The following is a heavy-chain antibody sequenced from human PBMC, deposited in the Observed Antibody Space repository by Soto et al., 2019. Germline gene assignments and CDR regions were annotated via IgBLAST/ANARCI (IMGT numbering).Heavy chain of an antibody. CDR2: IWYDGSNK. CDR1: GFTFSSYG. D-gene: IGHD6-13*01. CDR3: ARINPIAADGEFDY. J-gene: IGHJ4*02. Sequence: QVQLVESGGGVVQPGRSLRLSCAASGFTFSSYGMHWVRQAPGKGLEWVAVIWYDGSNKYYADSVKGRFTISRDNSKNTLYLQMNSLRAEDTAVYYCARINPIAADGEFDYWGQGTLVTVFS. V-gene: IGHV3-33*01.